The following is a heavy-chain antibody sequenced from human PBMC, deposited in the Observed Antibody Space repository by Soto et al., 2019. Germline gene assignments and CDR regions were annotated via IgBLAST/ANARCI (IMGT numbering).Heavy chain of an antibody. J-gene: IGHJ3*02. D-gene: IGHD3-3*01. Sequence: SGPTLVNPTQTLTLTCTFSGFSLSTSGVGVGWIRQPPGKALEWLALIYWDDDKRYSPSLKSRLTITKDTSKNQVVLTMTNMDPVDTATYYCAHSSVPTYDFWSGYYTKGGAFDIWGQGTMVTVSS. CDR2: IYWDDDK. V-gene: IGHV2-5*02. CDR3: AHSSVPTYDFWSGYYTKGGAFDI. CDR1: GFSLSTSGVG.